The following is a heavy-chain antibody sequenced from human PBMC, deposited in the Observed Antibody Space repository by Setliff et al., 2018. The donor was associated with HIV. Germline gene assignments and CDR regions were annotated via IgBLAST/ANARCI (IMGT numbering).Heavy chain of an antibody. CDR1: GGSISSYY. CDR2: IYTSGST. CDR3: ARDVPWGDYYYYMDV. J-gene: IGHJ6*03. V-gene: IGHV4-4*07. D-gene: IGHD3-16*01. Sequence: SETLSLTCTVSGGSISSYYWSWIRQPAGKGLEWIGHIYTSGSTNYNPSLKSRVAMSVDTSKNQFSLKLSSVTAADTAVYYCARDVPWGDYYYYMDVWGKGTTVTVSS.